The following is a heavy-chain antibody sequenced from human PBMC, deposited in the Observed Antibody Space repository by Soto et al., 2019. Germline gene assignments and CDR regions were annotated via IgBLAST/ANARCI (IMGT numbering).Heavy chain of an antibody. CDR2: RKQDGSEK. D-gene: IGHD2-15*01. Sequence: GGSLRLSCAASGFTFSSYWMSWVRQAPGKGLEWVANRKQDGSEKYYVDSVKGRFTISRDNAKNSLYLQMNSLRADDTAVYYCARDLGGGSSIFDYWGQGTLVTVSS. CDR1: GFTFSSYW. CDR3: ARDLGGGSSIFDY. J-gene: IGHJ4*02. V-gene: IGHV3-7*05.